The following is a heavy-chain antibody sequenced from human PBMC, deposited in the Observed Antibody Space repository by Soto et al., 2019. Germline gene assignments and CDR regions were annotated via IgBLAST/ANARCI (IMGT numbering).Heavy chain of an antibody. Sequence: PSETLSLTCTVSGGSISSYYWSWIRQPPGKGLEWIGYIYYSGSTNYNPSLKSRVTISVDTSKNQFSLKLNSVTAADTAVYYCARGPHYYGSTTYSNFRSGFDYWGQGTLVTVAS. D-gene: IGHD3-10*01. CDR3: ARGPHYYGSTTYSNFRSGFDY. V-gene: IGHV4-59*08. J-gene: IGHJ4*02. CDR1: GGSISSYY. CDR2: IYYSGST.